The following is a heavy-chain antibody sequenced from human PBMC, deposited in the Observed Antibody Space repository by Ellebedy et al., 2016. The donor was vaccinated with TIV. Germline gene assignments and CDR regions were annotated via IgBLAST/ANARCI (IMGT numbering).Heavy chain of an antibody. J-gene: IGHJ4*02. V-gene: IGHV3-23*01. CDR1: GFTFSSYS. Sequence: GESLKISXAASGFTFSSYSMSWVRQAPGKGLEWVSAISGSGGSTYYADSVKGRFTISRDNSKNTLYLQMNSLRAEDTAVYYCASGYYGYDYWGQGTLVTVSS. D-gene: IGHD3-3*01. CDR3: ASGYYGYDY. CDR2: ISGSGGST.